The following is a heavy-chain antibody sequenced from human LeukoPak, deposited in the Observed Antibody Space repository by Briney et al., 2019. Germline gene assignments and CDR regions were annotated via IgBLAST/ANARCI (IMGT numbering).Heavy chain of an antibody. CDR1: GFTFSSYG. J-gene: IGHJ4*02. Sequence: PGESLRLSCAASGFTFSSYGMHWVRQAPGKGLEWVAVISYDGSNKYYADSVKGRFTISRDNSKNTLYLQMNSLRAEDTAVYYCANSGSISYFDYWGQGTLVTVSS. V-gene: IGHV3-30*18. CDR3: ANSGSISYFDY. CDR2: ISYDGSNK. D-gene: IGHD6-25*01.